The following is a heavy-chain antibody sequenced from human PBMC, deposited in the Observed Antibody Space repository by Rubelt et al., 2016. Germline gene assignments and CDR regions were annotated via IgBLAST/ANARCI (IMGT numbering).Heavy chain of an antibody. D-gene: IGHD3-3*01. CDR2: IKHSGST. J-gene: IGHJ4*02. CDR1: GGSFSGYY. CDR3: ARFGVVTLFDY. Sequence: QVQLQQWGAGLLKPSETLSLTCAVYGGSFSGYYRSWIRQPPGKGLEWIGEIKHSGSTNYNPALRGRVTISVDRSKNQVSLKLGSGTAADTAVYYCARFGVVTLFDYWGQGTLVTVSS. V-gene: IGHV4-34*01.